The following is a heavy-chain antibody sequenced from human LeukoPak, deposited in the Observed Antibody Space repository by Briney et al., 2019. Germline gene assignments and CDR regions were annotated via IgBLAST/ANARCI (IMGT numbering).Heavy chain of an antibody. V-gene: IGHV3-7*01. CDR2: IKHDGSEK. D-gene: IGHD3-3*01. Sequence: GGSLRLSCSASGFIFTNYFMSWVRQAPGKGLEWVASIKHDGSEKYYVDSVRGRFTISRDNTMNSLYLQMSSLRAEDTAVYYCATDRGWRTSGYYLYYFEYWGQGTLVTYSS. CDR3: ATDRGWRTSGYYLYYFEY. J-gene: IGHJ4*02. CDR1: GFIFTNYF.